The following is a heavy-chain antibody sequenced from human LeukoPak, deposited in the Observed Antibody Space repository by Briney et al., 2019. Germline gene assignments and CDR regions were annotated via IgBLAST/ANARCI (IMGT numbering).Heavy chain of an antibody. D-gene: IGHD3-22*01. V-gene: IGHV1-2*02. CDR1: GYTFTGYY. CDR3: ARGEVVISNYYYYYMDV. CDR2: INPNSGGT. Sequence: ASVKVSCKASGYTFTGYYMHWVRQAPGQGLEWMGWINPNSGGTNYAQKFQGRVTMTRDTSISTAYMELSRLRSDDTAVYYCARGEVVISNYYYYYMDVWGKGTTVTISS. J-gene: IGHJ6*03.